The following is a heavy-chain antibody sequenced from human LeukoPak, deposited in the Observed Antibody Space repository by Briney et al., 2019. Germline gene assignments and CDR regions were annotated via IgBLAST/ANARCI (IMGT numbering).Heavy chain of an antibody. J-gene: IGHJ4*02. D-gene: IGHD5-18*01. CDR3: AKEDRYGSVY. V-gene: IGHV3-30*02. Sequence: GGSLRLSCAASGFTFSSYGMHWVRQTPGKGLEWVAFIRSDGSNKYYADSVKGRFTISRDNSKKTLYLRINSLRAEDTAVYYCAKEDRYGSVYWGQGTLVTVSP. CDR1: GFTFSSYG. CDR2: IRSDGSNK.